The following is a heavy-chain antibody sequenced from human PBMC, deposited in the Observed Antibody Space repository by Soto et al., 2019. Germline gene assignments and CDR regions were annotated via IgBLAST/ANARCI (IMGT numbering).Heavy chain of an antibody. CDR2: INTNSGGA. Sequence: QVQLVQSRAEVKKPGASVKVSCKASGYTFIGYYIHWVRQAPGQGLEWMGRINTNSGGAKYSKKFQAWVTMTSDTSISNASLGLRRLKSDGPAVYYCAGSGGGYDLGDYWGQGTLVTVSS. CDR1: GYTFIGYY. J-gene: IGHJ4*02. V-gene: IGHV1-2*04. D-gene: IGHD5-12*01. CDR3: AGSGGGYDLGDY.